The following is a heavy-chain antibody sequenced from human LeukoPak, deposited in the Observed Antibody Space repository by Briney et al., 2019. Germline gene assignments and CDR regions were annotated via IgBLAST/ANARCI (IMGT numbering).Heavy chain of an antibody. Sequence: SETLSLTCTVSGYSISSGYYWGWIRQPPGKGLEWIATIDYSGSTYYNPSLKSQVTISVETSRNQFSLKLSSVTAADTAVYYCARGPTAVRGVIRFYYYLDVWGKGTTVTVSS. V-gene: IGHV4-38-2*02. CDR2: IDYSGST. J-gene: IGHJ6*03. CDR3: ARGPTAVRGVIRFYYYLDV. CDR1: GYSISSGYY. D-gene: IGHD3-10*01.